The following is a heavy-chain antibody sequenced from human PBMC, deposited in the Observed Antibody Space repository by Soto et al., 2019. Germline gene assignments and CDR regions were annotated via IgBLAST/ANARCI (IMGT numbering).Heavy chain of an antibody. D-gene: IGHD5-18*01. CDR1: GFSLSTRGVG. V-gene: IGHV2-5*02. J-gene: IGHJ4*02. Sequence: QITLKVAGPTLVKPTQTLMLTCTFSGFSLSTRGVGVGWIRQPPGKPLEWLALLYWDDDEGYSPSLKSRLTISKDTSKNQVLLTVTNMDPVDTATYYCAHRPRGYSYYFDYWGQGTRVTVSS. CDR3: AHRPRGYSYYFDY. CDR2: LYWDDDE.